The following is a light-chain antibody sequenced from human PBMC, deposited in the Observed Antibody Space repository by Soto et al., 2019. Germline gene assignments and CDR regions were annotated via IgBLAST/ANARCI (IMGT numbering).Light chain of an antibody. J-gene: IGKJ1*01. Sequence: DIQMTQSPSTLSASVGDRVTITCRASQSISSWLAWCQQKPGKAPNLLISRSSRLESGVPSRFSGSGYGTEFTLTISSLQPDDFETFYCQNYDSQWTFGQGTKVEIK. V-gene: IGKV1-5*03. CDR1: QSISSW. CDR3: QNYDSQWT. CDR2: RSS.